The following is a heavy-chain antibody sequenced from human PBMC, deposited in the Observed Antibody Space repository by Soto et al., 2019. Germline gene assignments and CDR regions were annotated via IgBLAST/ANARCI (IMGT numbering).Heavy chain of an antibody. Sequence: EVQLLESGGGLVQPGGSLRLSCAASGFTFSNYALTWVRQAPGKGLEWVSAINGDGGGNGGSTYYADSVKGRFTISRDNSRNTLYLHMNNLRVEDTAVYYCAKRRLTWYLGLDYWGQGALVTVSS. D-gene: IGHD3-16*01. V-gene: IGHV3-23*01. CDR1: GFTFSNYA. CDR2: INGDGGGNGGST. CDR3: AKRRLTWYLGLDY. J-gene: IGHJ4*02.